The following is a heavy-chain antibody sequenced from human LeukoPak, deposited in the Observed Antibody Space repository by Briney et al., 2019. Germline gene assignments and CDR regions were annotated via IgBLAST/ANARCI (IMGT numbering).Heavy chain of an antibody. CDR2: MNPNSGNT. J-gene: IGHJ3*02. CDR3: ARGPGDDFWSGFRSDGFDI. Sequence: ASVKVSCKASGYTFTRYDINGVRPATGQGLEWMGRMNPNSGNTDYAQKFQGRGSMTRDTSISTAYMELSSLRSEDTAVYYSARGPGDDFWSGFRSDGFDIWGQGTMVTVSS. CDR1: GYTFTRYD. V-gene: IGHV1-8*01. D-gene: IGHD3-3*01.